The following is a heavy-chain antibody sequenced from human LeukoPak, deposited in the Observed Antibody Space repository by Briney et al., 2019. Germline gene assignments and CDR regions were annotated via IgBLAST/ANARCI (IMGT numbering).Heavy chain of an antibody. CDR2: IYYSGTT. V-gene: IGHV4-59*01. CDR3: ARGGDDFWSGYANWFDP. Sequence: SETLSLTCTISGASIDSYYWSWIRQPPGKGLEWIGYIYYSGTTNYNPSLKRRVTISVDTSKNQFSLKLSSVTAADTAVYYCARGGDDFWSGYANWFDPWGQGTLVTVSS. CDR1: GASIDSYY. J-gene: IGHJ5*02. D-gene: IGHD3-3*01.